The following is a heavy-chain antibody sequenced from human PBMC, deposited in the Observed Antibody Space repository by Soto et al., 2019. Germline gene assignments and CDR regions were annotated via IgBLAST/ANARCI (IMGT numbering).Heavy chain of an antibody. CDR1: GFTFSSYW. CDR3: ARDPNIVTAILVRYYYYGMYV. V-gene: IGHV3-7*04. J-gene: IGHJ6*02. D-gene: IGHD2-21*02. Sequence: EVQLVESGGGLVQPGGSLRLSCAASGFTFSSYWMTWVRQAPGKGLEWVANIKQDGSEKYYVDSVKGRFTISRDNAKNSMYLQMNSLRAEDAAVYYCARDPNIVTAILVRYYYYGMYVWGQGTTVTVSS. CDR2: IKQDGSEK.